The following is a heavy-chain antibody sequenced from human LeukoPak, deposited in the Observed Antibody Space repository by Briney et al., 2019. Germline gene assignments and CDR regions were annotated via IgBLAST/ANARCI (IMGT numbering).Heavy chain of an antibody. J-gene: IGHJ4*02. CDR2: ISSSSSYT. V-gene: IGHV3-21*01. Sequence: GGSLRLSCAASGFTFSSYSMNWVRQAPGKGLEWVSSISSSSSYTYYADSVKGRFTISRDNAKNSLYLQMNSLRAEDTAVYYCARDLEDENYGDSFDYWGQGTLVTVSS. D-gene: IGHD4-17*01. CDR3: ARDLEDENYGDSFDY. CDR1: GFTFSSYS.